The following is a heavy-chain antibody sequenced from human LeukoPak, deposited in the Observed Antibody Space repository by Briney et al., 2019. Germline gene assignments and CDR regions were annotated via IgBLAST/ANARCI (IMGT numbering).Heavy chain of an antibody. D-gene: IGHD3-10*01. CDR1: GFTFSSYS. CDR2: ISSSSSYI. Sequence: SGGSLRLSCAASGFTFSSYSMNWVRQAPGKGVEWVSSISSSSSYIYYADSVKGRFTISRDNAKNSLYLQMNSLRAEDTAVYYCARGYYYGSGSPSYWGQGTLVTVSS. V-gene: IGHV3-21*01. J-gene: IGHJ4*02. CDR3: ARGYYYGSGSPSY.